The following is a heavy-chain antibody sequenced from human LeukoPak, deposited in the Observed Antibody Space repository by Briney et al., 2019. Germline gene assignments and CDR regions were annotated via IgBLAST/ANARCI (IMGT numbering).Heavy chain of an antibody. V-gene: IGHV3-48*03. D-gene: IGHD3-10*01. CDR2: ISSSGSTI. Sequence: GGSLRLSCAASGFTFSSYEMNWVRQAPGKGLEWVPYISSSGSTIYYADSVKGRFTISRDNAKNSLYLQMNSLRAEDTAVYYCARDRGDRSLDYWGQGTLVTVSS. CDR3: ARDRGDRSLDY. CDR1: GFTFSSYE. J-gene: IGHJ4*02.